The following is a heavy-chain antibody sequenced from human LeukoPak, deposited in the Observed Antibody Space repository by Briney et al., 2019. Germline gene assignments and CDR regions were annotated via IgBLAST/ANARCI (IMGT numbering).Heavy chain of an antibody. CDR2: INTNTGNP. Sequence: ASVKVSCKASGYTFTSYAMNWVRQAPRQGLEWMGWINTNTGNPTYAQGFTGRFVFSFDTSVSTAYLQISSLKAEDTAVYYCARESRGATIPDWGQGTLVTVSS. V-gene: IGHV7-4-1*02. D-gene: IGHD1-26*01. CDR3: ARESRGATIPD. CDR1: GYTFTSYA. J-gene: IGHJ4*02.